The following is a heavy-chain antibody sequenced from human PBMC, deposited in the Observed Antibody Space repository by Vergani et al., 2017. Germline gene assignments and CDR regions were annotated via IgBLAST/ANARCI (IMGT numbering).Heavy chain of an antibody. D-gene: IGHD5-18*01. CDR2: ISSSSRTI. J-gene: IGHJ4*02. V-gene: IGHV3-48*02. CDR3: ARVGRYGNYFDY. CDR1: GFTFSSYS. Sequence: EVQLVESGGGLVQPGGSLRLSCAASGFTFSSYSMNWVRQAPGKGLEWVSYISSSSRTIYYADSVKGRFTITRDNAKNSLYLQMNSLRDEDTAVYYCARVGRYGNYFDYWGQGTLVTVSS.